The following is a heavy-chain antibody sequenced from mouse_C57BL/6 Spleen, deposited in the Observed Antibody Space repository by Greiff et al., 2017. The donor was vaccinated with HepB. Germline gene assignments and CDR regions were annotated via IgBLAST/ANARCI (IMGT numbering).Heavy chain of an antibody. CDR1: GFTFSSYA. Sequence: EVKLVESGGGLVKPGGSLKLSCAASGFTFSSYAMSWVRQTPEKRLEWVATISDGGSYTYYPDNVKGRFTISRDNAKNNLYLQMSHLKSEDTAMYYCAKTMVTTDYYAMDYWGQGTSVTVSS. V-gene: IGHV5-4*03. D-gene: IGHD2-2*01. CDR3: AKTMVTTDYYAMDY. CDR2: ISDGGSYT. J-gene: IGHJ4*01.